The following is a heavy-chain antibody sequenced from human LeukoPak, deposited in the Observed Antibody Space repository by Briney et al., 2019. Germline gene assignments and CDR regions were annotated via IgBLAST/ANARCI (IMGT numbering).Heavy chain of an antibody. J-gene: IGHJ5*02. CDR1: GHTLTELS. CDR3: ARDHSGYDNGAAFWFDP. D-gene: IGHD5-12*01. CDR2: INPNSGGT. Sequence: ASVKVSCKVSGHTLTELSMHWVRQAPGQGLEWMGWINPNSGGTNYAQKFQGRVTMTRDTSISTAYMELSRLRSDDTAVCYCARDHSGYDNGAAFWFDPWGQGTLVTVSS. V-gene: IGHV1-2*02.